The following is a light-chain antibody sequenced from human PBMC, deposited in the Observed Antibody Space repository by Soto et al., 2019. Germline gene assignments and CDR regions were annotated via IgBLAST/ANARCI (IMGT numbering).Light chain of an antibody. Sequence: QSALTQPASVSGSPGQSITISCTGAYSDIGGYNYVSWYQQHPGKAPKLMIYDVTNRPSGVSYRFSGSKSGNTASLTISELQAEDEADYYCSSYTSRSTLGVFGGGTKLTVL. CDR3: SSYTSRSTLGV. CDR2: DVT. V-gene: IGLV2-14*03. CDR1: YSDIGGYNY. J-gene: IGLJ2*01.